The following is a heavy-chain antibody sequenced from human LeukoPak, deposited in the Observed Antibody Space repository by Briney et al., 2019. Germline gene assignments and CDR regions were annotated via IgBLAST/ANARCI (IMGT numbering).Heavy chain of an antibody. D-gene: IGHD6-6*01. Sequence: GGSLRLSCAASGFTFDDYVMPWVRQAPGEGLEWVSSITWNSGDIAYADSVKGRFTISRDNAKNSLYLQMNALRTEDTALYYCAKDRSSSSFYIDCWGQGTLVTVSS. J-gene: IGHJ4*02. V-gene: IGHV3-9*01. CDR3: AKDRSSSSFYIDC. CDR2: ITWNSGDI. CDR1: GFTFDDYV.